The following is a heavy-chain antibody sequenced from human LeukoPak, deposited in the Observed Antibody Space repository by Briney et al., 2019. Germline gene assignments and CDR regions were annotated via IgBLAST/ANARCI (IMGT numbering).Heavy chain of an antibody. V-gene: IGHV3-7*01. J-gene: IGHJ4*02. Sequence: GGSLRLSCAASGFSFSNYWMTWVRQAPGKGLEWVANIKQDGSEKYYVDSVKGRFTISRDNAKSSLYLQMNSLRAEDTAVYYCARDVTYWGQGTLVTVSS. D-gene: IGHD2-21*02. CDR1: GFSFSNYW. CDR3: ARDVTY. CDR2: IKQDGSEK.